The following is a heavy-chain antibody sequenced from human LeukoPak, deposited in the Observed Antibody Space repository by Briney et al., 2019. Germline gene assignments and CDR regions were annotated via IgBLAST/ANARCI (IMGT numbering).Heavy chain of an antibody. CDR3: ARDHYYDSSGSHVYYYYMDV. Sequence: ASVKVSCKASGYTFNTYGITWVRQAPGQGLEWMGWISGYNGKTKYAQKLQDRVTMTTDTSTSTAYMELSSLRSEDTAVYYCARDHYYDSSGSHVYYYYMDVWGKGTTVTVSS. CDR1: GYTFNTYG. J-gene: IGHJ6*03. D-gene: IGHD3-22*01. V-gene: IGHV1-18*01. CDR2: ISGYNGKT.